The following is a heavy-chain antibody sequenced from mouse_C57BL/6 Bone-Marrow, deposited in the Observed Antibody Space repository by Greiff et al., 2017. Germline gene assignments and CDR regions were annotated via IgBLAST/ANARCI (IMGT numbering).Heavy chain of an antibody. Sequence: DVQLVESGGGLVKPGGSLKLSCAASGFTFSSYAMSWVRQTPEKRLEWVATISYGGSYTYYPDNVKGRFTISRDTAKNNLYLQMSQLKSEDTAMYYCAREGGLYYGNYGRFAYWGQGTLVTVSA. V-gene: IGHV5-4*01. CDR1: GFTFSSYA. J-gene: IGHJ3*01. D-gene: IGHD2-1*01. CDR3: AREGGLYYGNYGRFAY. CDR2: ISYGGSYT.